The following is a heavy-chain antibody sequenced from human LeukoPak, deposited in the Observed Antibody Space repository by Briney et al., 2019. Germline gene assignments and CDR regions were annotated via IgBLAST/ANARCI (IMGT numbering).Heavy chain of an antibody. J-gene: IGHJ4*02. V-gene: IGHV3-30*18. D-gene: IGHD2-2*01. CDR1: GFTFSSFS. CDR3: AKGPLRGTAAAIDY. Sequence: GGSLRLSCAASGFTFSSFSLHWVRQAPGKGLEWVAVISYDGRNKHYPDSVKGRFTISRDISTDTLWLQMDSLRTEDTAVYYCAKGPLRGTAAAIDYWGQGTLVTVSS. CDR2: ISYDGRNK.